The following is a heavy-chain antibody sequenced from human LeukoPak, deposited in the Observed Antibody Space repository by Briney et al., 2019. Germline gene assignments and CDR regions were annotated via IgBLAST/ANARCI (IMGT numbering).Heavy chain of an antibody. CDR2: IQSDGRRT. J-gene: IGHJ6*02. CDR1: GFAFADYA. Sequence: GGSLRLSCAASGFAFADYAVHWVRQIPGKGLECVAHIQSDGRRTVYADSVQGRFTVSSDNGKNSLFLQMDSLTSDDTALYYCSAWACYHGLDVWGQGATVSVSS. D-gene: IGHD2-2*01. V-gene: IGHV3-43*02. CDR3: SAWACYHGLDV.